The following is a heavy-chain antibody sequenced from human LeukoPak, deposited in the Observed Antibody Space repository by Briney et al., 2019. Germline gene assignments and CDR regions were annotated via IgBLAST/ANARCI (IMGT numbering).Heavy chain of an antibody. D-gene: IGHD1-14*01. J-gene: IGHJ4*02. Sequence: SETLSLTCTVSGDSISSYFWSWIRQPAGKGLEWIGRMYTSGSTNYNPSLKSRVTMSVDMSKNQFSLRLTSVTAADTAVYYCARDPELEFWGQGILVTVSS. V-gene: IGHV4-4*07. CDR3: ARDPELEF. CDR2: MYTSGST. CDR1: GDSISSYF.